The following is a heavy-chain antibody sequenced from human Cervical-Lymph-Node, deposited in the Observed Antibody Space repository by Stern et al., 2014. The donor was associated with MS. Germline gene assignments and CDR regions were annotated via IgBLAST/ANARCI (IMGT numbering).Heavy chain of an antibody. J-gene: IGHJ4*02. V-gene: IGHV4-31*03. D-gene: IGHD3-3*01. CDR3: ARVSYDFWSGYYVFDY. CDR1: GGSISSGGYY. Sequence: EQLVESGPGLVKPSQTLSLTCTVSGGSISSGGYYWSWIRQHPGKGLEWIGYIYYSGSTYYNPSLKSRVTISVDTSKTQFSLKLSSVTAADTAVYYCARVSYDFWSGYYVFDYWGQGTLVTVSS. CDR2: IYYSGST.